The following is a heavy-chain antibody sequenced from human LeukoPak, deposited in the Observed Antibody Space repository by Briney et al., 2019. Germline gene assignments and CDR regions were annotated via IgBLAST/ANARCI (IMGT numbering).Heavy chain of an antibody. D-gene: IGHD3-3*01. Sequence: GRSLRLSCAASGFTFSSYAMHWVRQAPGKGLAWVAVISYDGSNEYYADSVKRRFTICRDNSKNTLYLQMNSLRAEDTAVYYCARDYDFWSGYPYFDYWGQGTLVTVSS. J-gene: IGHJ4*02. CDR2: ISYDGSNE. CDR1: GFTFSSYA. CDR3: ARDYDFWSGYPYFDY. V-gene: IGHV3-30-3*01.